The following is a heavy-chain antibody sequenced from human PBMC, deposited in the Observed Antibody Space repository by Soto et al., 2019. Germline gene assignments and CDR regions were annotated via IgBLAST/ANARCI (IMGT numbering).Heavy chain of an antibody. V-gene: IGHV3-23*01. Sequence: GGSLRLSCAASGFTFSNFVMSWVRRAPGKGLEWVSAIGGTSGSTYYADSVKGRFTISRDNSKDTLSLQMNSLGAEDTAVYYCARDSGFLEWPSMALGYYGMDVWGQGTTVTVSS. CDR2: IGGTSGST. CDR1: GFTFSNFV. CDR3: ARDSGFLEWPSMALGYYGMDV. D-gene: IGHD3-3*01. J-gene: IGHJ6*02.